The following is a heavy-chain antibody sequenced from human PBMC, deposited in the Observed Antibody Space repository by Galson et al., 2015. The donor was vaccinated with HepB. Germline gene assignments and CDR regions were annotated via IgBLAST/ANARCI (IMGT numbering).Heavy chain of an antibody. J-gene: IGHJ3*02. CDR3: ASRDSGYSYGYPEAFDI. CDR1: GYSFTSYW. V-gene: IGHV5-10-1*01. D-gene: IGHD5-18*01. Sequence: QSGAEVKKPGESLRISCKGSGYSFTSYWISWVRQMPGKGLEWMGRIDPSDSYTNYSPSFQGHVTISADKSISTAYLQWSSLKASDTAMYYCASRDSGYSYGYPEAFDIWGQGTMVTVSS. CDR2: IDPSDSYT.